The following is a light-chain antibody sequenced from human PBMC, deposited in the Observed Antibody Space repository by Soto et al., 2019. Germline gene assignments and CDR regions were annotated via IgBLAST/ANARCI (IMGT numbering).Light chain of an antibody. CDR1: SSDVGAYKY. J-gene: IGLJ3*02. V-gene: IGLV2-8*01. CDR3: TSYVGNDIWV. Sequence: QSVLTQPPSASGSPGQSVTISCTGTSSDVGAYKYVSWYQQYPGKAPKLMIYEVTKRPSGVPDRFSGSKSGNTASLTVSGVPGEGGGYYYCTSYVGNDIWVFGGGTKVTVL. CDR2: EVT.